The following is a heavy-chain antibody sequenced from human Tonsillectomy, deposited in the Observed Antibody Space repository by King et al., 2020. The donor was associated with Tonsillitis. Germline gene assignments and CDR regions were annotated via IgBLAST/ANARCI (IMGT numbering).Heavy chain of an antibody. CDR3: ARVSCSSTSCYYYFDY. CDR1: GGSISSYY. CDR2: IYYSGST. Sequence: VQLQESGPGLVKPSETLSLTCTVSGGSISSYYWSWIQQPPGKGLEWIGYIYYSGSTNYNPSLKSRVTISVDTSKNQFSLKLSSVTAADTAVYYCARVSCSSTSCYYYFDYWGQGTLVTVSS. V-gene: IGHV4-59*01. D-gene: IGHD2-2*01. J-gene: IGHJ4*02.